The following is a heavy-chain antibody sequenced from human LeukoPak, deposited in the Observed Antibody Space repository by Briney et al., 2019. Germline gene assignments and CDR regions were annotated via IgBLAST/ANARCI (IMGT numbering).Heavy chain of an antibody. Sequence: SETLSLTCTVSGGSISSYYWSWIRQPPGKGLEWIGYIYYSGSTNYNPSLKSRVTISVDTSKNQFSLKLSSVTAADTAVYYCARDNWNYRSSMDVWGQGTTVTVSS. D-gene: IGHD1-7*01. V-gene: IGHV4-59*01. CDR2: IYYSGST. CDR1: GGSISSYY. J-gene: IGHJ6*02. CDR3: ARDNWNYRSSMDV.